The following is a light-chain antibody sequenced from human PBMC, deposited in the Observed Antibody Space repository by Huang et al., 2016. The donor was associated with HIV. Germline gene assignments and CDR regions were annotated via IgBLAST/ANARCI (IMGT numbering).Light chain of an antibody. J-gene: IGKJ2*01. CDR3: QQYRSYPYT. CDR2: DAS. Sequence: DIQMTQSPSTLSASVGDRVTITCRASPNISTWLAWYQQKPGRAPKLLIYDASSLESGVPSRFSGSGSGTEFSLTISSLQPNNFATYFCQQYRSYPYTFGQGTKLEIK. CDR1: PNISTW. V-gene: IGKV1-5*01.